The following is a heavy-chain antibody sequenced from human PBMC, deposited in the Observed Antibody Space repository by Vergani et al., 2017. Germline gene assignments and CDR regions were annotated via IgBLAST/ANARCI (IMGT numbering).Heavy chain of an antibody. J-gene: IGHJ4*02. Sequence: QVQLQESGPGLVKPSQTLSLTCTVSGGSINSHNYYWSWIRQPPGKGLECIERIHTSGRTNYNPSLKSRVTMSEATSKNQFTLNLTAVTAADTAVYFWARGGSLGGSYYKPLFDYWGQGILVTVAS. V-gene: IGHV4-61*02. D-gene: IGHD2-15*01. CDR2: IHTSGRT. CDR3: ARGGSLGGSYYKPLFDY. CDR1: GGSINSHNYY.